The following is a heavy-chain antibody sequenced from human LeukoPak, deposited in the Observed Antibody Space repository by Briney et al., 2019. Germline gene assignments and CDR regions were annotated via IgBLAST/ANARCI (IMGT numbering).Heavy chain of an antibody. D-gene: IGHD6-19*01. CDR1: GFTFSRSW. J-gene: IGHJ4*02. CDR2: IKQDESET. CDR3: ARISTAVAGADY. Sequence: PGGSLRLSCGAFGFTFSRSWMSWVRQAPGKGLEWVANIKQDESETYYVDSAKGRFTVSRDNTKNSLYLQMDSLRAEDTAVYYCARISTAVAGADYWGQGTLVTVSS. V-gene: IGHV3-7*01.